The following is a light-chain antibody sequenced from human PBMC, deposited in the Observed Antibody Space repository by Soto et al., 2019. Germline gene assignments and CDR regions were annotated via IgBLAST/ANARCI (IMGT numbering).Light chain of an antibody. Sequence: QSALTQPASVSGSPGQSIAISCTGSSSDIGIYKYVSWYQQHPGKVPKLIIYEVTNRPSGVSNRFSGSKSGNTASLTISGLQAEDEADYYCSSYAGSNNVVFGSGTKLTVL. CDR2: EVT. CDR1: SSDIGIYKY. V-gene: IGLV2-14*01. J-gene: IGLJ1*01. CDR3: SSYAGSNNVV.